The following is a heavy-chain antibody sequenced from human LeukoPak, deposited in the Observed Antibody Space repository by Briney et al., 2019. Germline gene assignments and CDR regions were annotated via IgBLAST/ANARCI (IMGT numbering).Heavy chain of an antibody. CDR3: ARQSADSSSWNFDPFDI. V-gene: IGHV5-51*01. Sequence: GESLKISCKGSGYSFTNYWIDWVRQMPGKGLEWMGIIYPGDSDTRYSPSFQGQVTISADKSISTAYLQWSSLRASDTAMYYCARQSADSSSWNFDPFDIWGQGTMVTVSS. J-gene: IGHJ3*02. CDR2: IYPGDSDT. D-gene: IGHD6-13*01. CDR1: GYSFTNYW.